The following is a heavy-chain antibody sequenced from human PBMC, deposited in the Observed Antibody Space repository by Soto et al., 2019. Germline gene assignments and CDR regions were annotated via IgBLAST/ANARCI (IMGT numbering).Heavy chain of an antibody. J-gene: IGHJ2*01. D-gene: IGHD2-15*01. V-gene: IGHV1-18*04. CDR1: DYTFTSYG. Sequence: QVQLEQSGAEVKKPGASVKVSCETSDYTFTSYGISWVRQAPGQGLEWMGWISPYNAKTNYAQKVQGRVTMTIDTSTNTAYMELRSLRSDDTAVYYCATHSLRTCSGDTCKWYFDLWGRGTLVTVSS. CDR3: ATHSLRTCSGDTCKWYFDL. CDR2: ISPYNAKT.